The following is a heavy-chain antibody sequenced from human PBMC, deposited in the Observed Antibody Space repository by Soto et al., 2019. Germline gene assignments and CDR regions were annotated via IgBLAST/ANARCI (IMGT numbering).Heavy chain of an antibody. Sequence: EVQLLESGGGLVQPGGSLRLSCAASGFTFSSYVMSWVRQAPGKGLEWVSAISGSGGSTYYGDSVKGRFTISRDNSKNTLYLQMNSLRAEDTAVYYCAKVRAGYYDSSGPIDYCGQGTLVTVSS. V-gene: IGHV3-23*01. CDR2: ISGSGGST. J-gene: IGHJ4*02. CDR3: AKVRAGYYDSSGPIDY. D-gene: IGHD3-22*01. CDR1: GFTFSSYV.